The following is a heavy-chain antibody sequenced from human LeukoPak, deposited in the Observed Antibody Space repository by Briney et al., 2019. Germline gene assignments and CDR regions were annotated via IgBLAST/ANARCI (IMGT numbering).Heavy chain of an antibody. CDR2: IKSKTDGGTT. J-gene: IGHJ4*02. Sequence: PGGSLRLSCVASGFTFSNAWMSWVRQAPGKGLEWVGRIKSKTDGGTTDYAAPVKGRFTISRDDSKNTLYLQMNSLKTEDTAVYYCTTDLETGVNFDYWGQGTLVTVSS. CDR1: GFTFSNAW. V-gene: IGHV3-15*01. D-gene: IGHD1-1*01. CDR3: TTDLETGVNFDY.